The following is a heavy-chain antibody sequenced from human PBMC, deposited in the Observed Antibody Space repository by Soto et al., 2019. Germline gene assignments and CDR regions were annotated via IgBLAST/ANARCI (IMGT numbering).Heavy chain of an antibody. V-gene: IGHV4-34*01. CDR1: GGSFSGYY. CDR2: INHSGST. CDR3: ASLPYDYSKARFDP. D-gene: IGHD4-4*01. J-gene: IGHJ5*02. Sequence: SETLSLTCAVYGGSFSGYYWSWIRQPPGKGREWIGEINHSGSTNYNPALKSRATISVDTSKNQFSLKLSSVTAADTAVYYCASLPYDYSKARFDPWGQGTLFTVGS.